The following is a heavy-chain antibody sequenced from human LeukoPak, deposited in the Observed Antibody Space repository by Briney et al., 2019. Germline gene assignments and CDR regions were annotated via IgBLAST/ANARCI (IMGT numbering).Heavy chain of an antibody. CDR1: GFTFSSYA. J-gene: IGHJ4*02. CDR2: ISYDGSNK. D-gene: IGHD4-17*01. Sequence: GGSLRLSCAASGFTFSSYATHWVRQAPGKGLEWVAVISYDGSNKYYADSVKGRFTISRDNSKNTLYLQMNSLRAEDTAVYYCARGGTTVTSNFDYWGQGTLVTVSS. V-gene: IGHV3-30-3*01. CDR3: ARGGTTVTSNFDY.